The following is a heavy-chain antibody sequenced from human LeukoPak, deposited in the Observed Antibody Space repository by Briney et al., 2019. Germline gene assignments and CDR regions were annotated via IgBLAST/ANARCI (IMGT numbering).Heavy chain of an antibody. CDR2: ISYDGSNK. D-gene: IGHD3-10*01. V-gene: IGHV3-30*18. Sequence: GGSLRLSCAASGFTFSSYGMHWVRQAPGKGLEWVAVISYDGSNKYYADSVKGRFTISRDNSKNTLYLQMNSLRAEDTAVYYCAKDLEPYYYGSGSYYTPEYWYGMDVWGQGTTVTVSS. CDR1: GFTFSSYG. CDR3: AKDLEPYYYGSGSYYTPEYWYGMDV. J-gene: IGHJ6*02.